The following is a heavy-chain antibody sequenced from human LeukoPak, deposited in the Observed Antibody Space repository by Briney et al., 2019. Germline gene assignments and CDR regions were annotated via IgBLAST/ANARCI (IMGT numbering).Heavy chain of an antibody. J-gene: IGHJ4*02. CDR1: GFSLSTSGMC. V-gene: IGHV2-70*11. CDR3: ARIRDPAYSSSWYDDY. CDR2: IDWDDDQ. Sequence: SGPALVEPTQTLTLTCTFSGFSLSTSGMCVSWIRQPPGKALEWLARIDWDDDQYYSPSLKTRLTISKDTSKNQVVLTMTNMDPVDTATYYCARIRDPAYSSSWYDDYWGQGTLVTVSS. D-gene: IGHD6-13*01.